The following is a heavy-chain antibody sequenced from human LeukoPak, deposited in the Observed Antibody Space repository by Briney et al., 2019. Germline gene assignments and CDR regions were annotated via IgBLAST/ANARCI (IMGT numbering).Heavy chain of an antibody. V-gene: IGHV4-59*01. CDR3: ARGGEAGLAD. J-gene: IGHJ4*02. CDR2: IYSSGST. Sequence: SETLSLTCTVSGASMSSYYWTWIRQPPGKGLEWIGYIYSSGSTNSNPSLKSRVTISVDTSKNQFSLNLSSVTAADTAVYYCARGGEAGLADWGQGTLVSVST. CDR1: GASMSSYY. D-gene: IGHD4-17*01.